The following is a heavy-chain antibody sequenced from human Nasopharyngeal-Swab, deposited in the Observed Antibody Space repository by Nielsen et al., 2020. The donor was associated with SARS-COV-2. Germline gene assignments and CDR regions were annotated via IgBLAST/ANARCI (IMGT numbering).Heavy chain of an antibody. J-gene: IGHJ5*01. CDR3: AKMTTPYYEILTCWWFDP. Sequence: GESLKISCAASGFTFSSYAMSWVRQAPGKGPEWVSAISGSGGSTYYADSVKGRFTISRDNSKNTLYLQMNSLRAEDKAVYYCAKMTTPYYEILTCWWFDPWGQGTPVTGSS. D-gene: IGHD3-9*01. CDR2: ISGSGGST. CDR1: GFTFSSYA. V-gene: IGHV3-23*01.